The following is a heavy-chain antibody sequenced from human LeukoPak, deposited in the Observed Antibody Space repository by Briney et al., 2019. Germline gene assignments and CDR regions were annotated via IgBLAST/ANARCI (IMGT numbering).Heavy chain of an antibody. V-gene: IGHV3-30*18. CDR2: ISYDGSNK. J-gene: IGHJ6*02. D-gene: IGHD6-13*01. CDR1: GFTFSSYG. Sequence: AGGSLRLSCAASGFTFSSYGMHWVRQAPGKGLEWVAVISYDGSNKYYADSVKGRFTISRDNSKNTLYLQMNSLRAEDTAVYYCAKDGRQQLVRSYYYYGMDVWGQGTTVTVSS. CDR3: AKDGRQQLVRSYYYYGMDV.